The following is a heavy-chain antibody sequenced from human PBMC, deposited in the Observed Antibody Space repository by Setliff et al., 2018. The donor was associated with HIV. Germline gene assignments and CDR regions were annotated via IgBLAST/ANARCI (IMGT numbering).Heavy chain of an antibody. CDR1: GYSFPTYW. CDR2: IYPDESDS. D-gene: IGHD6-13*01. Sequence: PGESLKISCKGSGYSFPTYWIAWVRQMPGKGLEWMGVIYPDESDSRYSPSFRGQVTISADKSINTAYLQWSSLKASDTAVYYCARVVSSSWYYGYYYGVDVWGQGTTVTVSS. CDR3: ARVVSSSWYYGYYYGVDV. J-gene: IGHJ6*02. V-gene: IGHV5-51*01.